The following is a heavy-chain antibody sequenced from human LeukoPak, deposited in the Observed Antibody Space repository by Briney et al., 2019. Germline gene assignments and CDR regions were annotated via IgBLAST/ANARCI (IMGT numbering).Heavy chain of an antibody. D-gene: IGHD1-1*01. CDR2: ISAKSGGT. CDR1: GYTFTDYY. J-gene: IGHJ4*02. Sequence: ASVKVSCKASGYTFTDYYIHWVRQAPGQGLEWMGRISAKSGGTNYEQKFQGRITMTTDTSITTVYMELNSLTSGDSAVYYCAKRTATPGTPLAYWGQGTLPTVSP. V-gene: IGHV1-2*06. CDR3: AKRTATPGTPLAY.